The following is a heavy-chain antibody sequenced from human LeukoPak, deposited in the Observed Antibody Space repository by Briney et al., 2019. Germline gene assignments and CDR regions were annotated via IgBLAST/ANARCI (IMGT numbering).Heavy chain of an antibody. D-gene: IGHD3-10*01. V-gene: IGHV1-2*02. CDR2: INPNSGGT. Sequence: GASVKVSCKASGYTFTGYYMHWVRQAPGQGLEWMGWINPNSGGTNYAQKFQGRVTMTRDTSISTAYMELSRLRSDDTAVYYCARPVTMVRGVTRGFDPWGQGTLVTVSS. CDR3: ARPVTMVRGVTRGFDP. J-gene: IGHJ5*02. CDR1: GYTFTGYY.